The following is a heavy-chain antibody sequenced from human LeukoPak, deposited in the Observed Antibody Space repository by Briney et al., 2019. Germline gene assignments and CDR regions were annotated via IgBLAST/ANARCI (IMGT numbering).Heavy chain of an antibody. J-gene: IGHJ6*02. V-gene: IGHV3-30*18. Sequence: PGGSLRLSCAASGFTFSSYGMHWVRQAPGKGLEWVAVISYDGSDKYYADSVKGRFTISRDNPKNTLYLQMNSLRAEDTAVYYCAKGIRYCSSTSCYYVHYYYGMDVWGQGTTVTVSS. CDR1: GFTFSSYG. CDR3: AKGIRYCSSTSCYYVHYYYGMDV. D-gene: IGHD2-2*01. CDR2: ISYDGSDK.